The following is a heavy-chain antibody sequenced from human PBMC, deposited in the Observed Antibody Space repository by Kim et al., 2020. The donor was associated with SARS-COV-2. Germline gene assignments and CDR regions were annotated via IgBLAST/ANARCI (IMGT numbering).Heavy chain of an antibody. Sequence: GGSLRLSCAASGFTFSSYSMNWVRQAPGKGLEWVSSISSSSSYIYYADSVKGRFTISRDNAKNSLYLQMNSLRAEDTAVYYCARPITQGGFRGVDDYWGQGTLVTVSS. J-gene: IGHJ4*02. CDR1: GFTFSSYS. CDR2: ISSSSSYI. CDR3: ARPITQGGFRGVDDY. V-gene: IGHV3-21*01. D-gene: IGHD3-10*01.